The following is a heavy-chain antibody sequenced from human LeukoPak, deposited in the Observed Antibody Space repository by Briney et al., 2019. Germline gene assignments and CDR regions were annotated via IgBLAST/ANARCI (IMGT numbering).Heavy chain of an antibody. CDR3: ARDLDYGDYYFDY. V-gene: IGHV1-2*02. Sequence: ASVKVSCKASGYTFTGYYMHWVRQAPGQGLEWMGWINPNSDGTNYAQKFQGRVTMTRDTSISTAYMELSRLRSDDTAVYYCARDLDYGDYYFDYWGQGTLVTVSS. CDR2: INPNSDGT. J-gene: IGHJ4*02. CDR1: GYTFTGYY. D-gene: IGHD4-17*01.